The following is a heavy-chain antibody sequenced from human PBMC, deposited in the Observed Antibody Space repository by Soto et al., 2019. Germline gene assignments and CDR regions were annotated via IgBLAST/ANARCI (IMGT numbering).Heavy chain of an antibody. J-gene: IGHJ5*02. CDR2: ISAYNGNT. V-gene: IGHV1-18*01. Sequence: ASVKVSCKASGYTFTSYGISWVRQAPGQGLEWMGWISAYNGNTNYAQKLQGRVTMTTDTSASTAYMALRSLRSDDTAMFFRARDSHSVYDLATPWLDRWGQGPLVTVSS. CDR1: GYTFTSYG. CDR3: ARDSHSVYDLATPWLDR. D-gene: IGHD2-15*01.